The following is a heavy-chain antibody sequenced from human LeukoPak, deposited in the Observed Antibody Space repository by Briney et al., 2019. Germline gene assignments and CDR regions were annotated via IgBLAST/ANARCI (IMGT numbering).Heavy chain of an antibody. Sequence: PSETLSLTCTVSGYSISSGYYWGWIRQPPGKGLEWIGSIYHGGSTYYNPSLKSRVTISVDTSKNQFSLKLSSMTAADTAVYYCARDWGSSGYYYFDYWGQGTLVTVSS. D-gene: IGHD3-22*01. CDR1: GYSISSGYY. J-gene: IGHJ4*02. CDR3: ARDWGSSGYYYFDY. V-gene: IGHV4-38-2*02. CDR2: IYHGGST.